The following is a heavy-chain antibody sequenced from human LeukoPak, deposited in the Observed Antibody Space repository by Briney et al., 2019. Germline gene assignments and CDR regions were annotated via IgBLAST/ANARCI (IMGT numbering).Heavy chain of an antibody. CDR2: ITGSGDST. CDR1: GFIFRNDA. CDR3: AKWGDYDILTGYYVSDF. V-gene: IGHV3-23*01. J-gene: IGHJ4*02. Sequence: GGSLRLSCVASGFIFRNDAMSWVRQAPGKGLEWVSAITGSGDSTYYADSVKGRLTISRDNSKNTLYVEMNTLRAEDTAVYYCAKWGDYDILTGYYVSDFWGQGTLVTVSS. D-gene: IGHD3-9*01.